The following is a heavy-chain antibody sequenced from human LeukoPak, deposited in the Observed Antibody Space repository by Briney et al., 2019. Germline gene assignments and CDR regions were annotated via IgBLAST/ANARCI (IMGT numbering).Heavy chain of an antibody. D-gene: IGHD5-12*01. CDR2: ISWNSGSI. J-gene: IGHJ5*02. CDR1: GFTFDDYA. Sequence: GRSLRLSCAASGFTFDDYAMHWVRQAPGKGLEWVSGISWNSGSIGYADSVKGRFTISRDNAKNSLYLQMNSLRAEDTALYYCAKDSGHDRSNWFDPWGQGTLVTVSS. V-gene: IGHV3-9*01. CDR3: AKDSGHDRSNWFDP.